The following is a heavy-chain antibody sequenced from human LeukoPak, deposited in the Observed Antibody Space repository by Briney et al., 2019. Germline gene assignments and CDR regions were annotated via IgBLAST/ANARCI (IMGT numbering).Heavy chain of an antibody. CDR3: ARGFRKDFLSGYYVFDF. J-gene: IGHJ4*02. CDR1: GDSVSSNSAA. CDR2: TYYRSKWNN. V-gene: IGHV6-1*01. Sequence: SQTLSLTCAISGDSVSSNSAAWTWLRQSSSGGLEWLGRTYYRSKWNNEYAVSVKGRMTISPDTSENQFSLHLDSVTPEDTAVYFCARGFRKDFLSGYYVFDFWGQGTRVTVSS. D-gene: IGHD3-3*01.